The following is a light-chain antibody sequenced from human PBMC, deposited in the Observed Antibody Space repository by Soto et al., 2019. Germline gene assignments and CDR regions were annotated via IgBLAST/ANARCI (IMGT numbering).Light chain of an antibody. V-gene: IGLV8-61*02. Sequence: QAVVTQEPSFSVSPGGTVTLTCGLTSGSVSTTYYPSWYQQTPGQAPRTLIYSTNIRSSGVRDCFSGSLLGNKAALTIAGAQADDQSDYHCTLYIGGGLVVFGGGTKLTV. CDR3: TLYIGGGLVV. CDR2: STN. CDR1: SGSVSTTYY. J-gene: IGLJ2*01.